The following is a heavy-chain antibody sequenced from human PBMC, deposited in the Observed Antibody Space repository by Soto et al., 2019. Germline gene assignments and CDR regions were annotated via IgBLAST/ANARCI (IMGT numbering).Heavy chain of an antibody. CDR3: AVGYCGSASCSREYFQH. CDR1: GYSISRGYY. D-gene: IGHD2-2*01. V-gene: IGHV4-38-2*01. CDR2: IYHSGST. Sequence: SETLSLTCAVSGYSISRGYYWAWIRQPPGKGLEWIGTIYHSGSTFHNPSLKSRVTISVDTSKNQFSLKLRSVTAADTAVYYCAVGYCGSASCSREYFQHWGQGTLVTVSS. J-gene: IGHJ1*01.